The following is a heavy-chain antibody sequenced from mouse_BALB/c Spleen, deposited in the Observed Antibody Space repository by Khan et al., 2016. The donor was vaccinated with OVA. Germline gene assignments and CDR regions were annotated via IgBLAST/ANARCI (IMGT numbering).Heavy chain of an antibody. CDR3: ARQPYYHYNVMDY. D-gene: IGHD2-10*01. CDR1: GFSLTNYG. V-gene: IGHV2-6-1*01. J-gene: IGHJ4*01. Sequence: VQLQESGHGLVAPSQSLPITCTISGFSLTNYGIHWVRQPPGKGLEWLVVIWSDGSTTYNSALKSRLTISKDNSKSQVFLKMNSLQTDDTAMYFCARQPYYHYNVMDYWGQGTSVTVSS. CDR2: IWSDGST.